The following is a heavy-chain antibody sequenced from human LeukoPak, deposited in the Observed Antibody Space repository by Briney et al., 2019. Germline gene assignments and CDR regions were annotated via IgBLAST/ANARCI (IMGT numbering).Heavy chain of an antibody. J-gene: IGHJ6*03. V-gene: IGHV1-18*01. CDR3: AKNGEYYYDSSGYYDQNYYYMDV. CDR1: GYTFTSHG. Sequence: ASVKVSCKASGYTFTSHGISWVRQAPGQGPEWMGWISTYNGNTNYAQKLQDRVTMTTDTSTSTAYMELRSLRAEDTALYYCAKNGEYYYDSSGYYDQNYYYMDVWGKGTTVTISS. CDR2: ISTYNGNT. D-gene: IGHD3-22*01.